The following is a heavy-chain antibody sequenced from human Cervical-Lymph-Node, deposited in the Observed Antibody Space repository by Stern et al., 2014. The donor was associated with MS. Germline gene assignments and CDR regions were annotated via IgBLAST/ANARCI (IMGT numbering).Heavy chain of an antibody. D-gene: IGHD6-13*01. Sequence: VQLVESGAEVKNPGASMKVSCKASGYTFTAYYMHWVRQAPGQGLEWMGWISTTSGGTKYAQKFQGRVTMTRDTSISTIYMELTSFVSDDPAVYYWARDGLAAPRVFDYGGQGPLVTVPS. V-gene: IGHV1-2*02. J-gene: IGHJ4*02. CDR1: GYTFTAYY. CDR3: ARDGLAAPRVFDY. CDR2: ISTTSGGT.